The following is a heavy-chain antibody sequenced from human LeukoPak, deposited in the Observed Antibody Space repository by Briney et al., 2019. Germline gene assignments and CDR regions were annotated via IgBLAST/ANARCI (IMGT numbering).Heavy chain of an antibody. V-gene: IGHV4-59*08. Sequence: PSETLSLTCTVSGASISSYYWSWIRQPRGKGLEWIGHIYYSGSTNYNPSLKSRVTISVDTSKNQFSLNLNSVIAADTAMYYCASHTAGHGSGYWGQGVLVTVSS. CDR1: GASISSYY. D-gene: IGHD5-24*01. J-gene: IGHJ4*02. CDR3: ASHTAGHGSGY. CDR2: IYYSGST.